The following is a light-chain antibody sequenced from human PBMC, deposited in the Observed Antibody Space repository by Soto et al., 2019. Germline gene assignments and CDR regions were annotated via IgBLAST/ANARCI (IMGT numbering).Light chain of an antibody. Sequence: EIVLTQSPGTLSLSPGERATLSCSASQSVSSSYLAWYQQKPGQAPRLLIYGASSRATGIPDRFSCSGSGTDFTLTISRLEPEDFAVYYCQQYGSSPVTFGQGTRLEIK. V-gene: IGKV3-20*01. CDR2: GAS. CDR1: QSVSSSY. J-gene: IGKJ5*01. CDR3: QQYGSSPVT.